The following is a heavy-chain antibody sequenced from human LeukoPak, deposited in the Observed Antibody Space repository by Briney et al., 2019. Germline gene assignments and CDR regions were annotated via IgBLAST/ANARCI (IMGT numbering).Heavy chain of an antibody. CDR1: GYSISSGYY. Sequence: PSETLSLTCAVSGYSISSGYYWGWIRQPPGKGLEWIGSIYHSGSTYYNPSLKSRVTISVDTSKNQFSLKLSSVTAADTAVYYCPTSHYPYSSGTSCYKGSNAFDIWGQGTMVTVSS. D-gene: IGHD2-2*02. CDR3: PTSHYPYSSGTSCYKGSNAFDI. V-gene: IGHV4-38-2*01. J-gene: IGHJ3*02. CDR2: IYHSGST.